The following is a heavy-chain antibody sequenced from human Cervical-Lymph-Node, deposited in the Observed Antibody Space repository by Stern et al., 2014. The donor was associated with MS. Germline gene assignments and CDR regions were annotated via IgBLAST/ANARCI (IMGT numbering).Heavy chain of an antibody. CDR3: ARYQYYYDSSGFDY. Sequence: EVQLVESGGGLVKPGGSLRLSCAASGFTFRSYSMNWVRQAPGKGLEWVSSISSGSSYIYYADSVKGRFTISRDNAKNSLYLQMHSLRAEDTAVYYCARYQYYYDSSGFDYWGQGTLVTVSS. J-gene: IGHJ4*02. CDR2: ISSGSSYI. CDR1: GFTFRSYS. D-gene: IGHD3-22*01. V-gene: IGHV3-21*01.